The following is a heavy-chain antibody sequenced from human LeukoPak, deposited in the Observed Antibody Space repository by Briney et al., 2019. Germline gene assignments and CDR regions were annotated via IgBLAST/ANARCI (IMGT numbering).Heavy chain of an antibody. D-gene: IGHD3-10*01. J-gene: IGHJ4*02. Sequence: GGSLRLSCAASGFPFSSYSMNWVRQAPGKGLEWVSSISSISSCIYYADSLKGRFTISRDNAKNSLYLQMNSLRAEDTAVYYCARDEGIKTAPFDYWGQGTLVTVSS. V-gene: IGHV3-21*01. CDR2: ISSISSCI. CDR3: ARDEGIKTAPFDY. CDR1: GFPFSSYS.